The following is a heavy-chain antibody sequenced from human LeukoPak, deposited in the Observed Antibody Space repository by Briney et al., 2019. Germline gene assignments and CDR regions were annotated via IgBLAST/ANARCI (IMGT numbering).Heavy chain of an antibody. V-gene: IGHV4-39*07. CDR1: GGSISSSSYY. CDR2: IYYSGST. CDR3: ARDTQLVRGGYYFDY. Sequence: SETLSLTCTISGGSISSSSYYWGWIRQPPGKGLEWIGSIYYSGSTYYNPSLKSRVTISVDTSKNQLSLKLSSVTAADTAVYYCARDTQLVRGGYYFDYWGQGTLVTVSS. D-gene: IGHD6-6*01. J-gene: IGHJ4*02.